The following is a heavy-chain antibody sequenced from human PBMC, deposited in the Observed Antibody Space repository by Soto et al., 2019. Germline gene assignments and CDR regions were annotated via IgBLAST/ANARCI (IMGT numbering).Heavy chain of an antibody. J-gene: IGHJ6*03. Sequence: GESRKISCDGSGYNFGSDWIGWVRQLPGKGLEGMWIIQPGGRDLRYSPSFQGQVTISADKSINTAYLQSRSLKASVTAMHFCTSNTNYM. CDR2: IQPGGRDL. CDR1: GYNFGSDW. D-gene: IGHD2-2*01. CDR3: TSNTNYM. V-gene: IGHV5-51*01.